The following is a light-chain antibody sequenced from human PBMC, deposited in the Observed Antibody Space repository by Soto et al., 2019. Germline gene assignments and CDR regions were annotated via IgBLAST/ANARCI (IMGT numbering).Light chain of an antibody. CDR3: QPSYGTPLT. CDR1: QSISSY. CDR2: AAS. V-gene: IGKV1-39*01. J-gene: IGKJ4*02. Sequence: DIQMTQSPSSLSASVGDRVTITCRASQSISSYLNWYQQKPGKAPNLLIYAASSVQSEVPSMFSGSGSGPDFTLTTSLLPAEYFTNYYYQPSYGTPLTFGGGTKVDI.